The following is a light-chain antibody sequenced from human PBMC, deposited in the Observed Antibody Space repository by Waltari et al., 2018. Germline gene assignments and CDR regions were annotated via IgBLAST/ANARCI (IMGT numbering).Light chain of an antibody. CDR3: QAWDIKNVI. Sequence: SYELIQAPSVSVSPGQTATIPCPGDQLDNTLTSWYQQKPGQSPVLVLYQDTQRPSGISERFSGSSSGDTATLTITGTQTTDEADYYCQAWDIKNVIFGGGTKLTVL. V-gene: IGLV3-1*01. CDR2: QDT. CDR1: QLDNTL. J-gene: IGLJ2*01.